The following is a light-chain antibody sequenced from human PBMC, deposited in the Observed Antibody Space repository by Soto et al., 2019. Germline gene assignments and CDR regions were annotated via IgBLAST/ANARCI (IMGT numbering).Light chain of an antibody. Sequence: IQMTHSPSSLSASVGDRVTIACRASQGIRNALAWYQQRPGKAPTLLIYASSNLQAGVPSRFRGSGSGAEFTLTISSLQPEDSATYYCLQYYTYPRTFGQGTKVEI. CDR3: LQYYTYPRT. V-gene: IGKV1-6*01. J-gene: IGKJ1*01. CDR1: QGIRNA. CDR2: ASS.